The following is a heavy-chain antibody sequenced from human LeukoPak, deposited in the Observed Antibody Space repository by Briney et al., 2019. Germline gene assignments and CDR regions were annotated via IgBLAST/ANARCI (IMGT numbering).Heavy chain of an antibody. CDR1: GYTFTGYY. V-gene: IGHV1-2*02. J-gene: IGHJ4*02. CDR2: INPNSGGT. CDR3: ARGGYSYGYADFDY. D-gene: IGHD5-18*01. Sequence: ASVKVSCKASGYTFTGYYMHWVRQAPGQGLEWMGWINPNSGGTNYAQKFQGRVTMTRDTSISTAYMELSRPRSDDTAVYYCARGGYSYGYADFDYWGQGTLVTVSS.